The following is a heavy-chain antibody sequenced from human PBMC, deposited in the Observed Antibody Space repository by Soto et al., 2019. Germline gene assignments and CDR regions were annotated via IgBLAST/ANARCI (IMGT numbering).Heavy chain of an antibody. Sequence: VKVSCNASGYTFTSYDINWVLQATGQGVEWMGWMNPNSGNKGYAQKLQGRVTMTRNTSISTAYMELSSLRSEDTSVYYCARVPVDGGSSGYFDFDYWGQGTLVTVSS. CDR3: ARVPVDGGSSGYFDFDY. D-gene: IGHD3-22*01. CDR2: MNPNSGNK. V-gene: IGHV1-8*01. CDR1: GYTFTSYD. J-gene: IGHJ4*02.